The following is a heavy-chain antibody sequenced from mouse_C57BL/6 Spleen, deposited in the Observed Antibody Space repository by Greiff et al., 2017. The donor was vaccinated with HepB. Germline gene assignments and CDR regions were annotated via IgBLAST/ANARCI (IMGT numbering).Heavy chain of an antibody. V-gene: IGHV1-80*01. J-gene: IGHJ4*01. CDR1: GYAFSSYW. CDR2: IYPGDGDT. Sequence: QVHVKQPGAELVKPGASVKISCKASGYAFSSYWMNWVKQRPGKGLEWIGQIYPGDGDTNYNGKFKGKATLTADKSSSTAYMQLSSLTSEDSAVYFCAREGYYGSSAMDYWGQGTSVTVSS. CDR3: AREGYYGSSAMDY. D-gene: IGHD1-1*01.